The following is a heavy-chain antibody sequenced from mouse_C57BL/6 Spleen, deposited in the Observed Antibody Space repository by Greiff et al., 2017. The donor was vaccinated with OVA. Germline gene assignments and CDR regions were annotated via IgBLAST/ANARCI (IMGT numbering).Heavy chain of an antibody. Sequence: EVHLVESGEGLVKPGGSLKLSCAASGFTFSSYAMSWVRQTPEKRLEWVAYISSGGDYIYYADTVKGRFTISRDNARNTLYLQMSSLKSEDTAMYYCTRDRDLYYFDYWGQGTTLTVSS. CDR1: GFTFSSYA. V-gene: IGHV5-9-1*02. J-gene: IGHJ2*01. CDR3: TRDRDLYYFDY. CDR2: ISSGGDYI.